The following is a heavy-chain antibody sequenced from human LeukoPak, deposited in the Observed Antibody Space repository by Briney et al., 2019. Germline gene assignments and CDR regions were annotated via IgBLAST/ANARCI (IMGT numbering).Heavy chain of an antibody. CDR3: AKAVEGAFDY. J-gene: IGHJ4*02. V-gene: IGHV3-33*06. CDR1: GFTFSSYG. CDR2: IWYDGSNK. Sequence: GRSLRLSCAASGFTFSSYGMHWVRQAPGKGLEWVAVIWYDGSNKYYADSVKGRFTISRDNSKNTLCLQMNSLRAEDTAVYYCAKAVEGAFDYWGQGTLVTVSS. D-gene: IGHD6-19*01.